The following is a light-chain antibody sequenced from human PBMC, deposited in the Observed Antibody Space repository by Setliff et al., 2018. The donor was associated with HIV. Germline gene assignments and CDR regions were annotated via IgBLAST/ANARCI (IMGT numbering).Light chain of an antibody. CDR2: QDT. CDR1: KLGDKY. J-gene: IGLJ1*01. V-gene: IGLV3-1*01. CDR3: QTWDSSTGV. Sequence: SYELTQPPSVSVSPGQTASITCSGDKLGDKYVCWYQQRPGQSPVLVIFQDTKRPSGIPERFSGSNSGNTATLTISETQAMDEADYYCQTWDSSTGVFGTGTKGTVL.